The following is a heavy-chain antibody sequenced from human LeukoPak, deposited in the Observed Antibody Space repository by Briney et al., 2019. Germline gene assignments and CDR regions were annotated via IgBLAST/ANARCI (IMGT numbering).Heavy chain of an antibody. V-gene: IGHV4-30-4*08. CDR1: GGSISSGDYY. D-gene: IGHD3-3*01. CDR3: ASSPGTALFGVVIPFDY. Sequence: PSETLSLTCTVSGGSISSGDYYWSWIRQPPGKGLEWIGYIYYSGSTYYHPSLKSRVTISIDTSKNQFSLKLNSVTAADTAVYYCASSPGTALFGVVIPFDYWGQGTLVTVSS. J-gene: IGHJ4*02. CDR2: IYYSGST.